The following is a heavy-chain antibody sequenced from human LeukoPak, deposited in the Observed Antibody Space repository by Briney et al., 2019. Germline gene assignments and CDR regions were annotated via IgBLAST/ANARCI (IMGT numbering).Heavy chain of an antibody. D-gene: IGHD6-13*01. V-gene: IGHV3-23*01. CDR2: ITDSGGDT. CDR3: VKGSAAARPYYFDY. CDR1: EFTFSSYA. Sequence: GGSLRLSCAASEFTFSSYAMSWVRQAPGKGLEWFSDITDSGGDTYHADSVKGRFTISRDNSKNTLYLEMISLRAEDTAVYYCVKGSAAARPYYFDYWGQGTLVTVSS. J-gene: IGHJ4*02.